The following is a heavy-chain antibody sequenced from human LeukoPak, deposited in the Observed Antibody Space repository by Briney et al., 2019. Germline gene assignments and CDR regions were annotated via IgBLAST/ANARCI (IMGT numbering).Heavy chain of an antibody. Sequence: SETPSLTCTVSGGSISSGSYYWSWIRQPAGKGLEWIGRIYTSGSTNYNPSLKSRVTISVDTSKNQFSLKLSSVTAADTAVYYCARLRLWFDYWGQGTLVTVSS. CDR2: IYTSGST. J-gene: IGHJ4*02. D-gene: IGHD5-18*01. V-gene: IGHV4-61*02. CDR1: GGSISSGSYY. CDR3: ARLRLWFDY.